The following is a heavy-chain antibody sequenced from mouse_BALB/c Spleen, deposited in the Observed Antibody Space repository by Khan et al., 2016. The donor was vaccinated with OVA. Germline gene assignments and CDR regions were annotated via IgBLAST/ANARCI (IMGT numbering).Heavy chain of an antibody. D-gene: IGHD1-1*01. CDR1: GFSLTSYG. V-gene: IGHV2-3*01. J-gene: IGHJ4*01. Sequence: VQLQESGPGLVAPSQSLSITCTVSGFSLTSYGVNWVRQPPGKGLEWLGVIWGDGSTNYHSTLKSRLIISKDNSKRQVFLTLNSLQPDDTVTYYCAKFTPDYYSMDYWGQGTSVTVSS. CDR3: AKFTPDYYSMDY. CDR2: IWGDGST.